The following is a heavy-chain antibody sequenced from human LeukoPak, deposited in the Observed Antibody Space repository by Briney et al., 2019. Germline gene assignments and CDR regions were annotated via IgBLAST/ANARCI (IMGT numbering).Heavy chain of an antibody. J-gene: IGHJ1*01. CDR1: GGSFSGYY. CDR2: TYHSGST. CDR3: ARGGAARLHFQN. Sequence: SETLSLTCAVYGGSFSGYYWSWIRQPPGKGLEWIGYTYHSGSTNYNPSLQSRVTISVDTSKNQFSLNLNSVTAADTAVYYCARGGAARLHFQNWGQGTLVTVSS. D-gene: IGHD6-6*01. V-gene: IGHV4-59*01.